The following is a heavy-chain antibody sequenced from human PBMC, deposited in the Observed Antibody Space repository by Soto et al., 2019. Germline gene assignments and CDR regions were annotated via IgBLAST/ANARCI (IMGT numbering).Heavy chain of an antibody. CDR1: GFIFSSYA. Sequence: GGSLRLSCAASGFIFSSYAMSWVRQAPGKGLEWVSAISGSGGSTYYADSVKGRFTISRDNSKNTLYLQMNSLRAEDTAVYYCARDPSPYYXSSGYYYYYWGQGT. V-gene: IGHV3-23*01. J-gene: IGHJ4*02. CDR2: ISGSGGST. D-gene: IGHD3-22*01. CDR3: ARDPSPYYXSSGYYYYY.